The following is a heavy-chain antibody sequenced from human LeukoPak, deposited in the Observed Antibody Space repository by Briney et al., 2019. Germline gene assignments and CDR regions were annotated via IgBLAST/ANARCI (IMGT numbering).Heavy chain of an antibody. CDR1: GYTFTSYY. CDR2: INPSGGST. D-gene: IGHD5-12*01. Sequence: ASVKVSCKASGYTFTSYYMHWVRQAPGQGREWMGIINPSGGSTSYAQKFQGRVTMTRDTSTSTVYMELSSLRSEDTAVYYCARAGSSSSTPGYSGYDHFDYWGQGTLVTVSS. V-gene: IGHV1-46*01. CDR3: ARAGSSSSTPGYSGYDHFDY. J-gene: IGHJ4*02.